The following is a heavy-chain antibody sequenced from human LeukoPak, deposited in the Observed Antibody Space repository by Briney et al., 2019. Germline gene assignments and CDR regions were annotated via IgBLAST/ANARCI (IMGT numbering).Heavy chain of an antibody. D-gene: IGHD5-12*01. CDR3: ARDKGGATMGRARYYFDY. V-gene: IGHV1-2*02. CDR2: INPNSGGT. Sequence: ASVNVSCKASGYTFTDYYMHWVRQAPGQGLEWMGWINPNSGGTIYAQKFQGRVTMTRDTSISTAYMELSRLKSDDTAVYYCARDKGGATMGRARYYFDYWGQGTLVTVSS. J-gene: IGHJ4*02. CDR1: GYTFTDYY.